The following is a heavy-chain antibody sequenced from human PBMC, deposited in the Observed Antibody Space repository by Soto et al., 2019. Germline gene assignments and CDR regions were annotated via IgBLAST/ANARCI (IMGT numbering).Heavy chain of an antibody. J-gene: IGHJ6*02. Sequence: ITLKESGPTLVKPTQTLTLTCTFSGFQLNTGGVGVGWVRPPRGKAMEWLVLIYWDDDARYRPSLRSRLNITKDTINTQLVLTSTNMGPEDTATYYCVRNWRYYSGGYYYGMDSWGQGTTVTVSS. CDR3: VRNWRYYSGGYYYGMDS. CDR1: GFQLNTGGVG. V-gene: IGHV2-5*02. CDR2: IYWDDDA. D-gene: IGHD5-12*01.